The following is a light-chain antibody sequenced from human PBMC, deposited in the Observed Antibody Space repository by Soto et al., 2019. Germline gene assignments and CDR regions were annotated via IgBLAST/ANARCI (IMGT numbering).Light chain of an antibody. CDR2: GAS. CDR1: QSVSSNY. V-gene: IGKV3-20*01. CDR3: QQYGSSPLT. Sequence: EIVLTQSPGTLSLSPGERATLSCRASQSVSSNYLVWYQQKPDQAPRLLIYGASSRATGIPDRFSGSGSGTDFTLTISRLEPEDFAVYYCQQYGSSPLTFGGGTKVEIK. J-gene: IGKJ4*01.